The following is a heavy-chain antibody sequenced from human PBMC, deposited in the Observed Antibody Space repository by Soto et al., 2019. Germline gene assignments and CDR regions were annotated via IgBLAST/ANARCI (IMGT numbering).Heavy chain of an antibody. D-gene: IGHD3-3*01. CDR2: IYPGDSDT. CDR3: ARIIYDFWSGYLGNYYYYGMDV. V-gene: IGHV5-51*01. J-gene: IGHJ6*02. CDR1: GYSFTSYW. Sequence: PGESLKISCKGSGYSFTSYWIGWVRQMPGKGLEWMGIIYPGDSDTRYSPSFQGQVTISADKSISTAYLQWSSLKASDTAMYYCARIIYDFWSGYLGNYYYYGMDVWGQGTTVTVSS.